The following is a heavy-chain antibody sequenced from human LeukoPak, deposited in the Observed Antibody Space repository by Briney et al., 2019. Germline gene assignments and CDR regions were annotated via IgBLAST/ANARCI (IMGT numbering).Heavy chain of an antibody. CDR3: ATGPSTLFDY. J-gene: IGHJ4*02. CDR1: GFTFSSYS. Sequence: GGSLRLSCAASGFTFSSYSMNRVRQAPGKGLEWVSYISSSSGSIDYADSVRGRFTISRDNAKNSLYLQMNSLRAEDTAVYYCATGPSTLFDYWGQGTLVTVSS. CDR2: ISSSSGSI. D-gene: IGHD3-16*01. V-gene: IGHV3-48*01.